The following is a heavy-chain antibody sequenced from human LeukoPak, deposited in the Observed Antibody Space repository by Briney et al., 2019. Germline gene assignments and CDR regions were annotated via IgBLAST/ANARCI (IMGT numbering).Heavy chain of an antibody. V-gene: IGHV3-23*01. CDR1: GFTFDNYR. CDR2: VNADGGDT. Sequence: GGSLRLSCAASGFTFDNYRMSWVRQAPGKGLEWVSTVNADGGDTYYADSVKGRFTISRDNSKSTLILQMNSLRVEDTALYYCTKRVKYGGTWDHFADWGQGTLVTVSS. CDR3: TKRVKYGGTWDHFAD. D-gene: IGHD1-26*01. J-gene: IGHJ4*02.